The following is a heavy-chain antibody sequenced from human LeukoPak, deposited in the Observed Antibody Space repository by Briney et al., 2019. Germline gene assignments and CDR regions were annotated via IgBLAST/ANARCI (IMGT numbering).Heavy chain of an antibody. CDR1: GYTFTGYY. CDR3: ARDFVVTPVGAAFDI. CDR2: INPNSGGT. J-gene: IGHJ3*02. V-gene: IGHV1-2*02. Sequence: GASVKVSCKASGYTFTGYYMHWVRQAPGQGLEWMGWINPNSGGTNYAQKFQGRVTMTRDTSISTAYMELSRLRSDDTAVYYCARDFVVTPVGAAFDIWGQGTMVTVSS. D-gene: IGHD4-23*01.